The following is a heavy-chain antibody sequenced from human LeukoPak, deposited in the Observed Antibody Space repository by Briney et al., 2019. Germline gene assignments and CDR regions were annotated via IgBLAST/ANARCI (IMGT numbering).Heavy chain of an antibody. V-gene: IGHV3-30-3*01. CDR3: ARANRPITIFGVVDY. J-gene: IGHJ4*02. CDR2: ISYDGSNK. Sequence: PGGSLRLSCAASGFTFSSYAMHWVRQAPGKGLEWVAVISYDGSNKYYADSVKGRFTISRDNAKNSLYLQMNSLRAEDTAVYYCARANRPITIFGVVDYWGQGTLVTVSS. CDR1: GFTFSSYA. D-gene: IGHD3-3*01.